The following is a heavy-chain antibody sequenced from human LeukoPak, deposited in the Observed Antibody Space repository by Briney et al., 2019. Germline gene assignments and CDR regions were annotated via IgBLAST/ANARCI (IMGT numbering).Heavy chain of an antibody. CDR1: GYTFTSYG. D-gene: IGHD5-18*01. Sequence: ASVKVSCKASGYTFTSYGINWVRQAPGQGLEWMGWISTYNGNTNYAQKLQGRVTMTTDTSTSTAYMELRSLRSDDTAVYYCARASVGYSHGYVAYWGQGTLVTVSS. CDR2: ISTYNGNT. V-gene: IGHV1-18*01. CDR3: ARASVGYSHGYVAY. J-gene: IGHJ4*02.